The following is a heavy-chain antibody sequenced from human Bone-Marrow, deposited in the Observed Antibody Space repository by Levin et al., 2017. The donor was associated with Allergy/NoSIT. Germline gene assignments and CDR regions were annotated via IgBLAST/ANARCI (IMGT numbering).Heavy chain of an antibody. D-gene: IGHD6-13*01. CDR2: IKSKTDGETT. CDR3: TTVLVGVAAAEN. V-gene: IGHV3-15*01. CDR1: GFTFNNAW. J-gene: IGHJ4*02. Sequence: ESLKISCAASGFTFNNAWMTWVRQAPGQGLEWVGRIKSKTDGETTAYAAPVRGRFTLSRDDSKTTLYLEMHSLKTEDTAVYYCTTVLVGVAAAENWGQGTLVTVSS.